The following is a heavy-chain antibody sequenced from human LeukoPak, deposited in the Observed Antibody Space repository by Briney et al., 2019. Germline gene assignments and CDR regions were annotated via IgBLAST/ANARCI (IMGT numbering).Heavy chain of an antibody. V-gene: IGHV3-49*04. J-gene: IGHJ4*02. CDR3: ARQDYGDYFKY. D-gene: IGHD4-17*01. CDR1: GFTFGDYP. CDR2: IRSKAYGGTT. Sequence: GGSLRLSCTTSGFTFGDYPMSWVRQAPGKGLEWVGFIRSKAYGGTTDYAASVKGRFTISRDDSKNIAYLQMNSLTTGDTAVYYCARQDYGDYFKYWGQGTPVTVSS.